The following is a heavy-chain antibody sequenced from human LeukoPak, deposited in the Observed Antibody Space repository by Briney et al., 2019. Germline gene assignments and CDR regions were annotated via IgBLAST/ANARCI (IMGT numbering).Heavy chain of an antibody. CDR1: GCSISSYY. D-gene: IGHD1-14*01. CDR3: ARVRPGKHPNWFDP. Sequence: PSETLSLTCTVSGCSISSYYWSWIRQPAGKGLEWIGRIYTSGSTNYNPSLKSRVTMSVDTSKNQFSLKLSSVTAADTAVYYCARVRPGKHPNWFDPWGQGTLVTVSS. J-gene: IGHJ5*02. V-gene: IGHV4-4*07. CDR2: IYTSGST.